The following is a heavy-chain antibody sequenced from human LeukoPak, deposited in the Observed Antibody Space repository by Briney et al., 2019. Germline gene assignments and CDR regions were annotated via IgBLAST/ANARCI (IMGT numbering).Heavy chain of an antibody. CDR3: ATPKYSSSWYMFDY. D-gene: IGHD6-13*01. CDR1: GFTVSSNY. Sequence: AGGSLRLSCAASGFTVSSNYMSWVRQAPGKGLEWVSVIYSGGRTYYADSVKGRFTISRDNSKNTLYLQMNSLRAGDTAVYYCATPKYSSSWYMFDYWGQGTLVTVSS. J-gene: IGHJ4*02. CDR2: IYSGGRT. V-gene: IGHV3-53*01.